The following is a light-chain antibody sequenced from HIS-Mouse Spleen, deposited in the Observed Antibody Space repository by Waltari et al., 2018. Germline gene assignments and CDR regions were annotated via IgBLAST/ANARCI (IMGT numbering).Light chain of an antibody. CDR2: EDS. Sequence: SYELTQPPSVSVSPGQTARITCSGDALPKTYAYWYQQKSGQAPVLVIYEDSKRPSGIPERFSGSSSGTMAILTISGAQVEDEADYYCYSTDSSGNHRVFGGGTKLTVL. J-gene: IGLJ2*01. CDR3: YSTDSSGNHRV. V-gene: IGLV3-10*01. CDR1: ALPKTY.